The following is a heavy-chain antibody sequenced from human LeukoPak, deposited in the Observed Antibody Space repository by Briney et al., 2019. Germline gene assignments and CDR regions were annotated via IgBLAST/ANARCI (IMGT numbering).Heavy chain of an antibody. CDR3: AKDKVMYSSSWYW. CDR2: IGGSGGST. V-gene: IGHV3-23*01. D-gene: IGHD6-13*01. CDR1: GFTFSSYA. J-gene: IGHJ4*02. Sequence: GGSLRLSCAASGFTFSSYAMSWVRQAPRKGLEWVSAIGGSGGSTYYADSVKGRFTISRDNSKNTLYLQMNSLRAEDTAVYYCAKDKVMYSSSWYWWGQGTLVTVSS.